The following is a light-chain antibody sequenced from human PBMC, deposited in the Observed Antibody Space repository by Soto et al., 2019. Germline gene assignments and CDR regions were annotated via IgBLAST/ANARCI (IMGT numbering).Light chain of an antibody. CDR1: QSISSY. CDR3: HHYGSSPLT. Sequence: DIQMTQSPSTLSASIGDRVTITCRASQSISSYLNWYQQKPGKAPKLLIYAASSLQSGVPSRFSGSGSGTDFTLTISRLEPEDFAVYYCHHYGSSPLTFGQGTRLEI. CDR2: AAS. V-gene: IGKV1-39*01. J-gene: IGKJ5*01.